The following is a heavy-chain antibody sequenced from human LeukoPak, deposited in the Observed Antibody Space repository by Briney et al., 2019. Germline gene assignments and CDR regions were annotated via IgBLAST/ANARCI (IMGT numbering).Heavy chain of an antibody. CDR2: ISYDGSNK. V-gene: IGHV3-30-3*01. D-gene: IGHD2/OR15-2a*01. CDR1: GFTFSSYA. J-gene: IGHJ4*02. CDR3: ATNMGF. Sequence: GGSLRLSCAASGFTFSSYAMHWVRQAPGKGLEWVAVISYDGSNKYYADSVKGRFTISRDNSKNTLYLQMDSLRADDTAVYYCATNMGFWGQGTLVTVSS.